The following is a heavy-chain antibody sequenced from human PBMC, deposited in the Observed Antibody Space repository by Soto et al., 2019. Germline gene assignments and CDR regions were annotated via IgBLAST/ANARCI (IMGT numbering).Heavy chain of an antibody. CDR3: VREGEVAGTVYFLH. V-gene: IGHV1-18*01. CDR1: GYTFTTYG. J-gene: IGHJ1*01. D-gene: IGHD6-19*01. CDR2: ISAYYGDT. Sequence: QVPLVQSGAEVKKPGASVKVSCKASGYTFTTYGISWVRQAPGQGLEWIGWISAYYGDTNYAQSYQDRVTMTRDTSTTTAFMEVRSLTFDDTAVYYCVREGEVAGTVYFLHWGQGTLVTVSS.